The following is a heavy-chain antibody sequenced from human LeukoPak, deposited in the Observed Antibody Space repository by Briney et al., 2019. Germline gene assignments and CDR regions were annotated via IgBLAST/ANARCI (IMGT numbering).Heavy chain of an antibody. Sequence: PGGSLRLSCAASGFTFDDYAMHWVRQAPGKGLEWVSGISWNSGSIGYADSVKGRFTISRDNAKNSLYLQMNSLRAEDTALYYCAKDSSMAVAGLFDYWGQGTLVTVSS. CDR2: ISWNSGSI. CDR1: GFTFDDYA. CDR3: AKDSSMAVAGLFDY. J-gene: IGHJ4*02. D-gene: IGHD6-19*01. V-gene: IGHV3-9*01.